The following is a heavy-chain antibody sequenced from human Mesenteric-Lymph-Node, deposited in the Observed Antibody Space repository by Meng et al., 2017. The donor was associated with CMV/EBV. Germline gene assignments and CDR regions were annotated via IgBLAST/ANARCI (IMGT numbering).Heavy chain of an antibody. D-gene: IGHD3-10*01. CDR3: AGWNYDSGTYCIDY. CDR1: GFTFNNYW. Sequence: GESLKISCAASGFTFNNYWMTWARQAPGKGLEWVANIKPDGSNVYYMDSVKGRFTISRDNAKNSLYLQMNSLRAEDTAVFYCAGWNYDSGTYCIDYWGQGTLVTVSS. CDR2: IKPDGSNV. V-gene: IGHV3-7*01. J-gene: IGHJ4*02.